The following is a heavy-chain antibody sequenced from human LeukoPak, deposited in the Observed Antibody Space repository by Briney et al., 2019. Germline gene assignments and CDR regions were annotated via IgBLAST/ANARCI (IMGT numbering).Heavy chain of an antibody. CDR1: GYTFTNYY. Sequence: ASVKVSCKASGYTFTNYYIHWVRQAPGQGLEWMGVINPRDGSTSYAQKFQGRVTMTRDTSTSNVYVELSRLRSEDTAVYYCARPPSTYDSSGYLRDWGQGTLVTVSS. CDR3: ARPPSTYDSSGYLRD. V-gene: IGHV1-46*01. J-gene: IGHJ4*02. CDR2: INPRDGST. D-gene: IGHD3-22*01.